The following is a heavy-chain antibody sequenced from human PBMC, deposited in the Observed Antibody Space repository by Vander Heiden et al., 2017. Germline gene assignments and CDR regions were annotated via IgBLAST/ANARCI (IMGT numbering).Heavy chain of an antibody. CDR1: GGTFSSYA. V-gene: IGHV1-69*10. CDR3: AREEIVVVPAAMGYYYYGMDV. Sequence: QVQLVQSGAEVKKPGSSVKVSCKASGGTFSSYAISWVLQAPGQGLEWMGGIIPILGRANYAQKCQGRVTITADKSTSTAYMQLSSLRSEDTAVYYCAREEIVVVPAAMGYYYYGMDVWGQGTTVTVSS. D-gene: IGHD2-2*01. J-gene: IGHJ6*02. CDR2: IIPILGRA.